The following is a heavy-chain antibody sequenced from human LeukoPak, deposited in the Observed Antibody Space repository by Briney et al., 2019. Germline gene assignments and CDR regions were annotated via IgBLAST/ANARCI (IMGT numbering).Heavy chain of an antibody. D-gene: IGHD4-17*01. CDR1: GGSFSGYY. CDR2: INHSGST. J-gene: IGHJ3*02. Sequence: SETLSLTCAVYGGSFSGYYWSWIRQPPGKGLEWIGEINHSGSTNYNPSPKSRVTISVDTSKNQFSLKLSSVTAADTAVYYCARVHGASNAFDIWGQGTMVTVSS. V-gene: IGHV4-34*01. CDR3: ARVHGASNAFDI.